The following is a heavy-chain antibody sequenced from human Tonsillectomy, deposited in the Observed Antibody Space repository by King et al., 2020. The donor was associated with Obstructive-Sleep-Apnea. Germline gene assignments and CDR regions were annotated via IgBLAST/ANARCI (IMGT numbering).Heavy chain of an antibody. J-gene: IGHJ4*02. CDR2: IYHSGST. V-gene: IGHV4-59*08. D-gene: IGHD3-22*01. Sequence: VPLQESGPGLVKPSETLSLACNVSGDSISRYYWSWIRQPPGKGLEWIGYIYHSGSTDYNPSLKSRVTISLDTSENQFSLKLSSVTAADTAVYYCARHCSGYSCGATTRHFDYWGQGTLVIVSS. CDR1: GDSISRYY. CDR3: ARHCSGYSCGATTRHFDY.